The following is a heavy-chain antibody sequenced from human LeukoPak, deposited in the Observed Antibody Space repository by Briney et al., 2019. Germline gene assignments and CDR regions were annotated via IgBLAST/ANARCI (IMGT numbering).Heavy chain of an antibody. V-gene: IGHV3-15*01. D-gene: IGHD3-22*01. CDR2: IKSKSAGGTI. Sequence: LGGSLGLSCAASGFSFSNAWMSWVRQAPGKGLEWVGRIKSKSAGGTIEYGAPVKGRFTISRDDSENMLYLQMSSLKTEDTAVYYCTTYDRSGYYSDYWGQGTLVTVSS. CDR1: GFSFSNAW. CDR3: TTYDRSGYYSDY. J-gene: IGHJ4*02.